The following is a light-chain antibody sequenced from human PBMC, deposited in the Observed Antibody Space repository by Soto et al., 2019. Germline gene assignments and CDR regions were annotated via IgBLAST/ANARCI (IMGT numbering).Light chain of an antibody. V-gene: IGKV3-15*01. CDR2: GAS. J-gene: IGKJ5*01. CDR3: QQYGSSPFT. Sequence: EIVMTQSPVTLSVSPGERATLSCRASQSISSNLAWYQQRPGQAPRLLIYGASTRATGIPGRFSGSGSGTEFTLTISRLEPEDFAVYYCQQYGSSPFTFGQGTRLEIK. CDR1: QSISSN.